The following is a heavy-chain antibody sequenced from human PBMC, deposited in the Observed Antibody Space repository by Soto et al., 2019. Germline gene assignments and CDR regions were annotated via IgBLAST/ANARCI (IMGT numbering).Heavy chain of an antibody. J-gene: IGHJ6*02. V-gene: IGHV1-2*04. D-gene: IGHD3-3*01. CDR2: INPNSGGT. CDR1: GYTFTGYY. CDR3: ARGEITIFGVVMNYYGMDV. Sequence: ASVKVSCKASGYTFTGYYMHWVRQAPGQGLEWMGWINPNSGGTNYAQKFQGWVTMTRDTSISTAYMELSRLRSDDTAVYYCARGEITIFGVVMNYYGMDVWGQGXTVTVSS.